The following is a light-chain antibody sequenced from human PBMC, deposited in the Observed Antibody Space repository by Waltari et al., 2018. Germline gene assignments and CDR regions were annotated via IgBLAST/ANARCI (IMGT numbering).Light chain of an antibody. Sequence: EIVLTQSPATLSVSPGERATLSCRASQSVSSFLAGYQQKPGQAPRLLIYDTSNRATGIPARFTGSGSGTDFTLTISSLEPEDSAVYYCQQRGNWPPWTFGQGTKVEV. J-gene: IGKJ1*01. CDR1: QSVSSF. CDR2: DTS. V-gene: IGKV3-11*01. CDR3: QQRGNWPPWT.